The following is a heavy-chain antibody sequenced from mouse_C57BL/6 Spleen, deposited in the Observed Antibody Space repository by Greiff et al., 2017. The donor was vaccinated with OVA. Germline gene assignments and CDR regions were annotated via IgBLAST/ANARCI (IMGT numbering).Heavy chain of an antibody. CDR3: ARGYYGNTWYFDV. CDR2: IYPRDVST. CDR1: GYTFTDHT. J-gene: IGHJ1*03. V-gene: IGHV1-78*01. D-gene: IGHD1-1*01. Sequence: VQGVESDAELVKPGASVKISCKVSGYTFTDHTIHWMKQRPEQGLEWIGYIYPRDVSTKYNEKFKGKATLTADKSSSTAYMQLNSLTSEDSAVYFCARGYYGNTWYFDVWGTGTTVTVSS.